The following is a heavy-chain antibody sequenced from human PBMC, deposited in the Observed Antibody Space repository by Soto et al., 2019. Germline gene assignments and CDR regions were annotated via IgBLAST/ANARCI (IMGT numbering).Heavy chain of an antibody. V-gene: IGHV1-69*12. J-gene: IGHJ4*02. D-gene: IGHD5-18*01. CDR1: GGTFSTYA. CDR3: ASGIQLWLRRINNGYSG. CDR2: FIPMFGTA. Sequence: QVQLVQSGAEVKKPESSVKVSCKAPGGTFSTYAISWGRQAPGQGLEWMGGFIPMFGTANYAQRFQDRVTINADESTNTVYMELSSLRSADTAVYFCASGIQLWLRRINNGYSGWGQGTLVTVSS.